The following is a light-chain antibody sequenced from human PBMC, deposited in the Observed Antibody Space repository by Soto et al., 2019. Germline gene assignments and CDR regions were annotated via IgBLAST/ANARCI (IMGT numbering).Light chain of an antibody. CDR1: SSDVGGYNY. V-gene: IGLV2-8*01. CDR3: TSYEGSNNLV. J-gene: IGLJ1*01. Sequence: QSARTQPPSASGSPGQSVTISCTGTSSDVGGYNYVSWYQQHPGKAPKLIIYEVTKRPSGVPDRFSGSKSGNTASLTVSGLQAEDEADYYCTSYEGSNNLVFGTGTKVTVL. CDR2: EVT.